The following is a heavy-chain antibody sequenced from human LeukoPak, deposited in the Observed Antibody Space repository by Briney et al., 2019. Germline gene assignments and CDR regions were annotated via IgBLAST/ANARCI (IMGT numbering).Heavy chain of an antibody. CDR2: IYSGGTT. CDR3: ARGVVRFDY. J-gene: IGHJ4*02. Sequence: PGGSLRLSCAASGFTFSSYWMNWVRQAPGEGLVWVSVIYSGGTTYYADSVKGRFTISRDNSKNTVYLQMNSLRAEDTAVYYCARGVVRFDYWGQGTLVTVSS. CDR1: GFTFSSYW. V-gene: IGHV3-53*01. D-gene: IGHD2-15*01.